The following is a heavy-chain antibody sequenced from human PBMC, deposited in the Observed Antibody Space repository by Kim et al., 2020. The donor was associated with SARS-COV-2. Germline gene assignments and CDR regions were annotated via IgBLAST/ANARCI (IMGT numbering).Heavy chain of an antibody. CDR2: INHSGST. J-gene: IGHJ5*02. V-gene: IGHV4-34*01. D-gene: IGHD6-13*01. CDR3: ARGYSSSWKYNWFDP. Sequence: SETLSLTCAVYGGSFSGYYWSWIRQPPGKGLEWIGEINHSGSTNYNPSLKSRVTISVDTSKNQFSLKLSSVTAADTAVYYCARGYSSSWKYNWFDPWGQGTLVTVSS. CDR1: GGSFSGYY.